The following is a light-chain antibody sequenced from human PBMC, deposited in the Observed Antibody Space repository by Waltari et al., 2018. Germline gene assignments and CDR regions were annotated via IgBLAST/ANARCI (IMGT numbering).Light chain of an antibody. V-gene: IGLV1-44*01. CDR3: ATWDDRLNGWV. CDR2: TND. Sequence: QSVLTQPPSASGTPGQRVTIPCSGSPSNIEVKTVNWYQHLPGSAPKLPIYTNDQRPSGVPDRFSGAKSGTSASLAISGLQSDDEGHYYCATWDDRLNGWVFGGGTKLTVL. CDR1: PSNIEVKT. J-gene: IGLJ3*02.